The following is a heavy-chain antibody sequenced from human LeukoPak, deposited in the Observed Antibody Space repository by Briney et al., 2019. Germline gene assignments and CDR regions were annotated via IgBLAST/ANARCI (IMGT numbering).Heavy chain of an antibody. Sequence: GGSLRLSCEASGFTFSTYPMHWVRQAPDKGLEWVAAISKEGSNKYYADSVKGRYTISRDSSKNMLYLEMNSLSGEDTAVYYCVKRGSDGGPYFFDYWGRGTLVTVSS. D-gene: IGHD3-3*01. V-gene: IGHV3-30*18. CDR2: ISKEGSNK. J-gene: IGHJ4*02. CDR3: VKRGSDGGPYFFDY. CDR1: GFTFSTYP.